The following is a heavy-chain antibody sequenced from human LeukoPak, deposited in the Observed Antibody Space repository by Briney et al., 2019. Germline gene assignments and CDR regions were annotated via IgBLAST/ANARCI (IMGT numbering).Heavy chain of an antibody. D-gene: IGHD2-21*02. J-gene: IGHJ1*01. CDR2: INYSGST. V-gene: IGHV4-39*01. CDR3: ARHLGNCGGDCYWNQYFQH. Sequence: PSETLSLTCAVYGGSFSSYYWGWIRQPPGKGLEWIGSINYSGSTHYNPSLKSRVTISVDTSKNQFSLTLTSVTAADTAVYYCARHLGNCGGDCYWNQYFQHWGQGTLLTVSS. CDR1: GGSFSSYY.